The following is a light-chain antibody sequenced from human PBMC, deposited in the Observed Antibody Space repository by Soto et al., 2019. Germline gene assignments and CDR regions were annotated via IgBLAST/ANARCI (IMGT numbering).Light chain of an antibody. CDR1: SGDVGGYNY. CDR3: SSYTSSITVV. CDR2: EVT. J-gene: IGLJ1*01. V-gene: IGLV2-14*01. Sequence: QSALTQPASVSGSPGQSITISCTGTSGDVGGYNYVSWYQCHPGKAPKLMIYEVTKRPSGVSYRFSGSKSGNTASLTISGLQPEDEADYYCSSYTSSITVVFGTGTKLTVL.